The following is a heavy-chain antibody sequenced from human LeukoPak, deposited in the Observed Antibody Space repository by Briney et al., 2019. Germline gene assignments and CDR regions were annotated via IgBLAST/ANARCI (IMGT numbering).Heavy chain of an antibody. CDR1: GFTFSSYA. CDR3: ARPPAGRRYYGSGSPEYFQH. J-gene: IGHJ1*01. D-gene: IGHD3-10*01. V-gene: IGHV3-30-3*01. Sequence: PGRSLRLSCAASGFTFSSYAMHWVRQAPGKGLEWVAVISYDGSNKYYADSVKGRFTISRDNSKNTLYLQMNSLRAEDTAVYYCARPPAGRRYYGSGSPEYFQHWGQGTLVTVSS. CDR2: ISYDGSNK.